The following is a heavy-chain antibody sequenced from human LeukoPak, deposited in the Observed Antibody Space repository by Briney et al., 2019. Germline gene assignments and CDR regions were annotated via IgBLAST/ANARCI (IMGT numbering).Heavy chain of an antibody. CDR1: GGTFSSYA. J-gene: IGHJ5*02. V-gene: IGHV1-69*05. CDR3: ARGRPESPFDP. Sequence: SVKVSCKASGGTFSSYAISWVRQAPGQGLEWMGGIIPIFGTANYAQKFQGRVTMTTDTSTSTVYMEVRGLRSDDTAVYYCARGRPESPFDPWGQGTLVTVSS. D-gene: IGHD1-1*01. CDR2: IIPIFGTA.